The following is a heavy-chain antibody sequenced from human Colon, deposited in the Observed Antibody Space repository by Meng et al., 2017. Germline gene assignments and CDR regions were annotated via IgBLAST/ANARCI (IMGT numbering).Heavy chain of an antibody. CDR2: IIPVFATT. D-gene: IGHD3-10*01. CDR1: GGTFSNYA. J-gene: IGHJ5*01. V-gene: IGHV1-69*05. Sequence: SVKVSCKASGGTFSNYAITWVRQAPGQGLEWVGEIIPVFATTNYAQRFQGRLTITTDESTTTAYMDLSSLRSDDTAVYYCARVPSGTGWFDSWGQGKLVNVSS. CDR3: ARVPSGTGWFDS.